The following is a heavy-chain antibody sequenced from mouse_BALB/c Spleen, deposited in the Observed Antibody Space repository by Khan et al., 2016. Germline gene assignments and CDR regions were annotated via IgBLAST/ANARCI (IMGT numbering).Heavy chain of an antibody. V-gene: IGHV3-8*02. CDR2: ISYSGST. J-gene: IGHJ4*01. CDR1: GYSITSGY. D-gene: IGHD2-1*01. Sequence: EVQLQESGPSLVKPSQTLSLTCSVTGYSITSGYWNWIRQFPGNNLEYMGYISYSGSTYYNPSLKSRISITRATSTNQYYLQLNSVTTEDTATYYCERWDGNYGDYAMDYWGQGTSVTVSS. CDR3: ERWDGNYGDYAMDY.